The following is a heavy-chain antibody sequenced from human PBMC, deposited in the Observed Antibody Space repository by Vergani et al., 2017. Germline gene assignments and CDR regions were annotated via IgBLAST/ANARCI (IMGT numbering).Heavy chain of an antibody. V-gene: IGHV4-31*03. CDR3: ASTYDSSGYYSNAFDI. J-gene: IGHJ3*02. Sequence: QVQLQESGPGLVKPSQTLSLTCTVSGGSISSGGYYWSWIRQHPGKGLEWIGYIYYSGSTYYNPSLKSRVTISVDTSKNQFSLKLSSVTAADTAVYYCASTYDSSGYYSNAFDIWGQGTMVTVSS. D-gene: IGHD3-22*01. CDR1: GGSISSGGYY. CDR2: IYYSGST.